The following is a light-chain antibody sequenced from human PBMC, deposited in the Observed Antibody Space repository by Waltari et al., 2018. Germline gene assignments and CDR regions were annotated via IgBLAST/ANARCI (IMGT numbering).Light chain of an antibody. Sequence: EIVLNQSPPTLSLSPGERATLSCRASQSVSSYLAWYQQTPGQAPRLLIYDASNRATGIPARFSGSGSGTDFTLTISSLEPEDFAVYYCQQRSNWLTWTFGQGTKVEIK. CDR3: QQRSNWLTWT. V-gene: IGKV3-11*01. J-gene: IGKJ1*01. CDR2: DAS. CDR1: QSVSSY.